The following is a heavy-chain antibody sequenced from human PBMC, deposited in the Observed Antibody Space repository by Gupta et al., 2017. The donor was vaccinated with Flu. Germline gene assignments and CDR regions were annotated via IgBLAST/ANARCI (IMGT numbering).Heavy chain of an antibody. V-gene: IGHV4-61*03. J-gene: IGHJ5*01. Sequence: RQPPGQAHEWIGYGVDSTDTHYNPSLSSRVIISADTSRNHFSLSLTSVTTADTANYYGARRRRHSGCYYWFDSWGQGTLVTVS. CDR3: ARRRRHSGCYYWFDS. CDR2: GVDSTDT. D-gene: IGHD1-26*01.